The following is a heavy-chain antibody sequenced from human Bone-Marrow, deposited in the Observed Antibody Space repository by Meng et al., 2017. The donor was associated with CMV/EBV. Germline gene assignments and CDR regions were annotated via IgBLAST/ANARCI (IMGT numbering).Heavy chain of an antibody. CDR3: ARIPLKFLEPFDY. D-gene: IGHD3-3*01. V-gene: IGHV4-61*01. Sequence: GSLRLSCTVSGGSVSSGSYYWSWIRQPPGKGLEWIGYIYYSGSTNYNPSLKSRVTMSVDTSKNQFSLKLTSVTAADTALYYCARIPLKFLEPFDYWGQGTLVTVSS. CDR2: IYYSGST. J-gene: IGHJ4*02. CDR1: GGSVSSGSYY.